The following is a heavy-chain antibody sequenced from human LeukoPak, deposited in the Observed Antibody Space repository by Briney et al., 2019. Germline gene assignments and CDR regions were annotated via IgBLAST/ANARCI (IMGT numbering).Heavy chain of an antibody. CDR2: IKQDGSEK. Sequence: GGSLRLPCSASGFIFSNYWMTWVRRAPGKGLEWVANIKQDGSEKYYVDSVKGRFTISRDNAKKSLYLQMNSLRAEDTAVYFCARDMIILQSWGQGTLVTVSS. V-gene: IGHV3-7*04. CDR3: ARDMIILQS. CDR1: GFIFSNYW. D-gene: IGHD3-16*01. J-gene: IGHJ5*02.